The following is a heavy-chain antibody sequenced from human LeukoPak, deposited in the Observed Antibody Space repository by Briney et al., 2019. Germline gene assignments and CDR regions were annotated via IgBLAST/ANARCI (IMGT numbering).Heavy chain of an antibody. J-gene: IGHJ4*02. V-gene: IGHV3-15*01. Sequence: GGSLRLSCSASGFTFSSYAMHWVRQAPGKGLEWIGRITSKTDGGTPFYPAPVKGRFIISRDDSKNTLYLQMNSLQTEDTAVYYCTTGNWGSFSYWGQGTLVTVSS. CDR3: TTGNWGSFSY. D-gene: IGHD7-27*01. CDR2: ITSKTDGGTP. CDR1: GFTFSSYA.